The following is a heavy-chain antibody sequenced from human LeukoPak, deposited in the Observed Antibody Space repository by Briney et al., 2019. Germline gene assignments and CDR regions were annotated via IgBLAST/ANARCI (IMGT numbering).Heavy chain of an antibody. CDR1: GGSISSGGYY. Sequence: PSETLSLTCTVSGGSISSGGYYWSWIRQHPGKGLEWIGYIYYSGSTYYNPSLKSRVTISVDTSKNQFSLKLSSVTAADTAVYYCARSGDHDAFDIWGQGTMVTVSS. V-gene: IGHV4-31*03. CDR3: ARSGDHDAFDI. CDR2: IYYSGST. D-gene: IGHD7-27*01. J-gene: IGHJ3*02.